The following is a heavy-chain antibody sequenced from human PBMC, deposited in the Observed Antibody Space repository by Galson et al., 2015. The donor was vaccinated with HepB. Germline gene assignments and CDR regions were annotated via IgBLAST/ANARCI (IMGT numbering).Heavy chain of an antibody. CDR3: ASRYGDYAPFDY. D-gene: IGHD4-17*01. J-gene: IGHJ4*02. CDR2: ISYDGSNK. Sequence: SLRLSCAASGFTFSSYAMHWVRQAPGKGLEWVAVISYDGSNKYYADSVKGRFTISRDNSKNTLYLQMNSLRAEDTAVYYCASRYGDYAPFDYWGQGTLVTVSS. CDR1: GFTFSSYA. V-gene: IGHV3-30*04.